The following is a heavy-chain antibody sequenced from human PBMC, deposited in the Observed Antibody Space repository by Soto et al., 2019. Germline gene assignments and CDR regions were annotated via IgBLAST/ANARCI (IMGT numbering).Heavy chain of an antibody. V-gene: IGHV4-31*03. J-gene: IGHJ5*02. CDR2: IYHSGTT. CDR1: GGSISSGGYY. Sequence: QVQLQESGPGLVKPSQTLSLTCTVSGGSISSGGYYWSWIRQHPGKGLEWIGYIYHSGTTYYNPSLKSRVTISVDTSKNQCSLKLTSVTAADTAVYYCARVSGNQLLGWFAPWGQGTLVTVSS. D-gene: IGHD2-2*01. CDR3: ARVSGNQLLGWFAP.